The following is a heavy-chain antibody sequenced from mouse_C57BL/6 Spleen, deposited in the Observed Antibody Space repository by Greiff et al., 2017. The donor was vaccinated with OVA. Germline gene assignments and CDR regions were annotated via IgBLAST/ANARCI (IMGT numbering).Heavy chain of an antibody. CDR3: ARTGDYDLYYYAMDY. D-gene: IGHD2-4*01. CDR2: IYPRDGST. CDR1: GYTFTDHT. V-gene: IGHV1-78*01. J-gene: IGHJ4*01. Sequence: QVQLKESDAELVKPGASVKISCKVSGYTFTDHTIHWMKQRPEQGLEWIGYIYPRDGSTKYNEKFKGKATLTADKSSSTAYMQLNSLTSEDSAVYFCARTGDYDLYYYAMDYWGQGTSVTVSS.